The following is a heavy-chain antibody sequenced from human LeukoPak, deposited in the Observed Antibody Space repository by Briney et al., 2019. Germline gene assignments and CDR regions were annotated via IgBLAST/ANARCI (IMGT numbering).Heavy chain of an antibody. CDR2: INHSGST. CDR3: ARAVLWGYCSSTSCYNWFDP. V-gene: IGHV4-34*01. CDR1: GGSFSGYY. Sequence: SETLSLTCAVYGGSFSGYYWSWICQPPGKGLEWVGEINHSGSTNYNPSLKSRVTISVDTSKNQFSLKLSSVTAADTAVYYCARAVLWGYCSSTSCYNWFDPWGQGTLVTVSS. J-gene: IGHJ5*02. D-gene: IGHD2-2*01.